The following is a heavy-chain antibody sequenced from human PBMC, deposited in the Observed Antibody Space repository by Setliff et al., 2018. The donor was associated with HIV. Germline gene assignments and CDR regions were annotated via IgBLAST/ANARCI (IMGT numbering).Heavy chain of an antibody. CDR2: ISYRSSYI. V-gene: IGHV3-21*01. D-gene: IGHD2-15*01. Sequence: GESLKISCAASGFTFSTSCMHWVRRAPGKGLEWISSISYRSSYIYYSDSVKGRFTISRDDAENSLFLQLDSLRDEDTAVYYCARSQGIGNYHMDVWGTGTTVTVSS. CDR1: GFTFSTSC. J-gene: IGHJ6*03. CDR3: ARSQGIGNYHMDV.